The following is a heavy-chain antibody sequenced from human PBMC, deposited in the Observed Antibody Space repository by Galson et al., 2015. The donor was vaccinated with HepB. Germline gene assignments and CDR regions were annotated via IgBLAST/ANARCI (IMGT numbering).Heavy chain of an antibody. CDR2: IYYSGTT. D-gene: IGHD4-17*01. Sequence: ETLSLTCAASSYSISSSNWWGWIRRTPGKGLEWIGYIYYSGTTYYNPSLNSRVAMSVDTTKNQFSLRLSFVTAGDTAVYYCARSRGYGDYGYYYSMDVWGQGTTVTVSS. CDR1: SYSISSSNW. CDR3: ARSRGYGDYGYYYSMDV. V-gene: IGHV4-28*01. J-gene: IGHJ6*02.